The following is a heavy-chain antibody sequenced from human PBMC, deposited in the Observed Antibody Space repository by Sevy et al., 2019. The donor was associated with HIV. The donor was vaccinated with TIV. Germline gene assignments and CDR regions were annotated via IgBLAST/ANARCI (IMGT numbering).Heavy chain of an antibody. J-gene: IGHJ5*02. CDR2: ISYDGSNK. V-gene: IGHV3-30-3*01. D-gene: IGHD3-10*01. CDR3: ARTTMVRGGDNWFDP. CDR1: GFTFSSYA. Sequence: GGSLRLSCAASGFTFSSYAMHWVRQAPGKGLEWVAVISYDGSNKYYAVSVKGRFTISRDNSKNTLYLQMNSLRAEDTAVYYCARTTMVRGGDNWFDPWGQGTLVTVSS.